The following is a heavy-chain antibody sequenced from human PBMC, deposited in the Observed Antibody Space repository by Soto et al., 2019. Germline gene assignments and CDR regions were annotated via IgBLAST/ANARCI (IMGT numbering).Heavy chain of an antibody. V-gene: IGHV1-46*01. D-gene: IGHD2-8*02. CDR3: ARHLAAGDV. J-gene: IGHJ4*02. CDR1: GYTLITYY. Sequence: QLVQSGAEVKTPGPSVKVSCKACGYTLITYYIHWVRQAPGHGLEWMAIINPTGGSTNYAQKVQGILTLAMVTATTTVYMELSSLTSEDTAIYYCARHLAAGDVWGQGTLGTVS. CDR2: INPTGGST.